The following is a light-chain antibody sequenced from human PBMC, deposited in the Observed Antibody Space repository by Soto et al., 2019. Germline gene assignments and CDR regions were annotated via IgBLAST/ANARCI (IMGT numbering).Light chain of an antibody. J-gene: IGKJ1*01. CDR1: QSVSSN. CDR2: GAS. V-gene: IGKV3-15*01. Sequence: EIAMTQSPATLSVSPGERATLSCRASQSVSSNLAWYQQKPGQAPRLLTYGASTRATGIPARFSGSGSGTEFTLTISSLPSEDFAVYYCQQYNNWWTFGQGTKVDIK. CDR3: QQYNNWWT.